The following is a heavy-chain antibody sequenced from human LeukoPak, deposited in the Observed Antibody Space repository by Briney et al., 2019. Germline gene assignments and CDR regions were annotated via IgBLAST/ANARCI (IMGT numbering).Heavy chain of an antibody. J-gene: IGHJ6*03. D-gene: IGHD4-17*01. CDR1: GYTFTGYY. Sequence: ASVKVSCKASGYTFTGYYMHWVRQAPGQGLEWMGWINPNSGGTNYAQKFQGRVTTTRDTSISTAYMELSRLRSDDTAVYYCARGVTTVTTLRYYYYYYMDVWGKGTTVTVSS. V-gene: IGHV1-2*02. CDR2: INPNSGGT. CDR3: ARGVTTVTTLRYYYYYYMDV.